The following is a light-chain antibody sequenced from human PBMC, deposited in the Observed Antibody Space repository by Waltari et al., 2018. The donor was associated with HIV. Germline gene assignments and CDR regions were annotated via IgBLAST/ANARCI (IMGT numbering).Light chain of an antibody. Sequence: EIVMTKSPATLSVSPGERATLSCRASQSVSSNLAWYQQKPGQAPRLLSYGASTRATGIPARFSGSGSGTDFTLTISSLQSEDFAVYYCQQYNNWPPTFGQGTKVEIK. CDR3: QQYNNWPPT. J-gene: IGKJ1*01. CDR2: GAS. V-gene: IGKV3-15*01. CDR1: QSVSSN.